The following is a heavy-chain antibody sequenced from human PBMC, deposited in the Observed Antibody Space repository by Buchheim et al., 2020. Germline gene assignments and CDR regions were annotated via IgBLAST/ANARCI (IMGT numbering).Heavy chain of an antibody. Sequence: EVQLVESGGGLVQPGGSLRLSCAASGFTFSSYSMNWVRQAPGKGLEWVSYISSSSSTIYYADSLKGRFTISRDNAKNSLYLQMNSLRAEDTAVYYCARDYSSSWYESEYYFDYWGQGTL. CDR2: ISSSSSTI. V-gene: IGHV3-48*04. CDR1: GFTFSSYS. CDR3: ARDYSSSWYESEYYFDY. J-gene: IGHJ4*02. D-gene: IGHD6-13*01.